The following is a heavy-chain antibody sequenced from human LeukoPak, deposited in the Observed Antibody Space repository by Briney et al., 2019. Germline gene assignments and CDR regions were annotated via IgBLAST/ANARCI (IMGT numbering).Heavy chain of an antibody. V-gene: IGHV3-64D*06. Sequence: GGSLRLSCLASGLTFSRYAMHWVRQAPGKGLEYVSAISSNGGSTYYADSVKGRFTISRDNSRNTLHLQMSSLRVEDTAVYYCASHTHYDIFFDYWGQGTLVTVSS. CDR3: ASHTHYDIFFDY. D-gene: IGHD3-9*01. CDR2: ISSNGGST. CDR1: GLTFSRYA. J-gene: IGHJ4*02.